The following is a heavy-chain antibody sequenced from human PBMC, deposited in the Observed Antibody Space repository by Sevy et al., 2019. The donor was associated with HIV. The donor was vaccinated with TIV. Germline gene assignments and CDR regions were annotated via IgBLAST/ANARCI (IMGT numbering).Heavy chain of an antibody. CDR1: GFIFSTYG. J-gene: IGHJ6*02. V-gene: IGHV3-30*18. CDR3: AKMQGGSYNYYGMDV. CDR2: ISYDGSEK. D-gene: IGHD1-26*01. Sequence: GGSLRLSCAASGFIFSTYGIHWVRQAPGKGLEWVAVISYDGSEKYYADSVRGRFTISRDNSKKTLYLQMNSLRVEDTDIYYCAKMQGGSYNYYGMDVWGQGTTVTVSS.